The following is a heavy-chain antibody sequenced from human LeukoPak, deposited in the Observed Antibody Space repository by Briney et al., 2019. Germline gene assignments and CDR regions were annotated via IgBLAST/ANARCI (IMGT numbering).Heavy chain of an antibody. J-gene: IGHJ1*01. CDR1: GFTFSNSW. CDR2: IKTDGSEK. D-gene: IGHD2-2*01. CDR3: ATYSSRNAREFQS. Sequence: HTGGSLRLSCEASGFTFSNSWTTWVRQTPGKGLEWVANIKTDGSEKYYVDSVRGRFTISRDNAKNSLYLQMNSLRAEDTAVYYCATYSSRNAREFQSWGQGTLVTVSS. V-gene: IGHV3-7*01.